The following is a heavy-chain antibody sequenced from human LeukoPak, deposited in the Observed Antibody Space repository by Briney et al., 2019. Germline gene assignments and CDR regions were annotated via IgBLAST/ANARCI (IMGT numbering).Heavy chain of an antibody. Sequence: TSETLSLTCAVSGGSISSGGYSWSWIRQPPGKGLEWIGYIYHSGSTYYNPSLKSRVTISVDRSKNQFSLKLSSVTAADTAVYYCARGTSSWYRGLDYWGQGTLVTVSS. J-gene: IGHJ4*02. V-gene: IGHV4-30-2*01. D-gene: IGHD6-13*01. CDR3: ARGTSSWYRGLDY. CDR1: GGSISSGGYS. CDR2: IYHSGST.